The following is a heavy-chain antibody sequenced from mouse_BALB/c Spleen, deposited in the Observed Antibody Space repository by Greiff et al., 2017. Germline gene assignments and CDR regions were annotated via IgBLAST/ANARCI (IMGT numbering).Heavy chain of an antibody. CDR1: GYAFTNYL. Sequence: QVQLKQSGAELVRPGTSVKVSCKASGYAFTNYLIEWVKQRPGQGLEWIGVINPGSGGTNYNEKFKGKATLTADKSSSTAYMQLSSLTSDDSAVYFCARESPYYYGSSYAMDYWGQGTSVTVSS. V-gene: IGHV1-54*01. J-gene: IGHJ4*01. CDR2: INPGSGGT. CDR3: ARESPYYYGSSYAMDY. D-gene: IGHD1-1*01.